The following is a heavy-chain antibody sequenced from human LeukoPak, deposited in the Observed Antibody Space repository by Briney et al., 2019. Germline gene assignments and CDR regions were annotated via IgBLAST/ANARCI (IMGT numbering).Heavy chain of an antibody. Sequence: GGSLRLSCAASGFTLDDYAMHWVRQAPGKGLEWVSGISWNSGSIGYADSVKGRFTISRDNAKNSLYLQMNSLRAEDTALYYCATHPHDYGDSFEGYWGQGTLVTVSS. D-gene: IGHD4-17*01. CDR2: ISWNSGSI. CDR3: ATHPHDYGDSFEGY. V-gene: IGHV3-9*01. CDR1: GFTLDDYA. J-gene: IGHJ4*02.